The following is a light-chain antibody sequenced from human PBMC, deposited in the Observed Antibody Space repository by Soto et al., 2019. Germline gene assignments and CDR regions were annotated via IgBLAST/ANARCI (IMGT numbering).Light chain of an antibody. J-gene: IGLJ3*02. V-gene: IGLV2-14*01. CDR1: SSDVGAYNF. CDR2: EVA. CDR3: SSHSSSNTLVV. Sequence: QSALTQPASVSGSPGQSITISCTGTSSDVGAYNFVSWYQHQPGKAPKLMIYEVASRPSGVSNRFSGSKSGNTASLTIAGLRAEDEGDYYCSSHSSSNTLVVFGGGTKLTVL.